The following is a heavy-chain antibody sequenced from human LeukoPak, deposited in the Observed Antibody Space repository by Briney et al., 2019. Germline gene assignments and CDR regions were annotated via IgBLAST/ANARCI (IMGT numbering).Heavy chain of an antibody. J-gene: IGHJ1*01. CDR3: ARGTEMATIPEYFQH. V-gene: IGHV3-21*01. CDR1: GFTFSSYC. CDR2: ISRRSNYI. Sequence: GGSLRLSCAASGFTFSSYCMNWVRQAPGKGPEWASSISRRSNYIYYADSVKGRFTISRDNAKNSLYLQMNSLRAEDTAVFYCARGTEMATIPEYFQHWGQGTLVTVSS. D-gene: IGHD5-24*01.